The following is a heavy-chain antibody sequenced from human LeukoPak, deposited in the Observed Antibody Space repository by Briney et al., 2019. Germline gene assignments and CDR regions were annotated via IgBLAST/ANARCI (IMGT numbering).Heavy chain of an antibody. Sequence: SVKVSCKASGDTFRTYANSLVRQAPGHGLEWIGGIILIFGSANYPEKVQARVTSTTDESTSTVYMEVNSLKFEDSAVYYCAAEPERGNLGYMDVWGTGTTVTVSS. CDR1: GDTFRTYA. J-gene: IGHJ6*03. CDR2: IILIFGSA. CDR3: AAEPERGNLGYMDV. V-gene: IGHV1-69*05. D-gene: IGHD4-23*01.